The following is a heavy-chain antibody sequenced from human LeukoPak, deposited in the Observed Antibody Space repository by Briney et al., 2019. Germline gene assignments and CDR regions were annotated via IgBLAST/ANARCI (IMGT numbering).Heavy chain of an antibody. V-gene: IGHV3-30*18. CDR3: AKDLYPTAVRGAPLDY. CDR2: ISYDGSNT. J-gene: IGHJ4*02. D-gene: IGHD3-10*01. CDR1: GFTFSSYG. Sequence: PGGSLRLSCAASGFTFSSYGMHWVRQAPGKGLEWVALISYDGSNTYYGDSVKGRFTFSRDNSKNTLYLQMNSLRAEDTAVYYCAKDLYPTAVRGAPLDYWGQGTLVTVSS.